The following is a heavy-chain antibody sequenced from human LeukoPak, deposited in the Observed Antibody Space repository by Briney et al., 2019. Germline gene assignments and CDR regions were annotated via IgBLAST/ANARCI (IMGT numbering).Heavy chain of an antibody. CDR2: IYYSGST. CDR3: ARRRIAAAGGDAFDI. D-gene: IGHD6-13*01. CDR1: GGSISSYY. V-gene: IGHV4-59*01. Sequence: SETLSLTCTVSGGSISSYYWSWIRQPPGKGLEWIGYIYYSGSTNYNPSLKSRVTIAVDTSKNQFFLKLSSVTAADTAVYYCARRRIAAAGGDAFDIWGQGTMVTVSS. J-gene: IGHJ3*02.